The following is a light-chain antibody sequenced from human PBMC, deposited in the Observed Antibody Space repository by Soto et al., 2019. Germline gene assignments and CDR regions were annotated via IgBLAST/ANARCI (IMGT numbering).Light chain of an antibody. CDR1: SIGSKA. Sequence: SYELAQPHSGSAATAQMARITCGGNSIGSKAVHWYQQKPGQDPVLVIYSDSNRPSGIPERISGSNPGNTATLSISRIEAGDEADYYCQVWGSGSDLGVFGGGTKLTVL. CDR2: SDS. CDR3: QVWGSGSDLGV. V-gene: IGLV3-12*02. J-gene: IGLJ3*02.